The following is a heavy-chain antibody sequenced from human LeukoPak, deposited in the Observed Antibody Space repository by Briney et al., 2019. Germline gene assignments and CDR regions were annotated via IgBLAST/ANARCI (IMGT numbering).Heavy chain of an antibody. CDR2: INHSGST. D-gene: IGHD5-18*01. Sequence: SETLSLTCAVYGGSFSGYYWSWIRQPPGKGLEWIGEINHSGSTNYNPSLKSRVTISVDTSKNQFSLKLSSVTAADTAVYYCARDGDSYGLFDYWGQGTLVTVSS. V-gene: IGHV4-34*01. CDR1: GGSFSGYY. CDR3: ARDGDSYGLFDY. J-gene: IGHJ4*02.